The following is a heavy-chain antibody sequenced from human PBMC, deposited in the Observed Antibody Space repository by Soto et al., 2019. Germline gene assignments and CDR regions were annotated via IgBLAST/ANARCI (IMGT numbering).Heavy chain of an antibody. J-gene: IGHJ5*02. Sequence: SETLSLTCAVSGGSLSSGGYSWSWIRQPPGKGLEWIGYMYHSGSTYYNPSLKSRVTISIDRSKNQFSLKLSSVTAADTAVYYCARVPDRWGQGTLVT. D-gene: IGHD2-2*01. CDR3: ARVPDR. V-gene: IGHV4-30-2*01. CDR1: GGSLSSGGYS. CDR2: MYHSGST.